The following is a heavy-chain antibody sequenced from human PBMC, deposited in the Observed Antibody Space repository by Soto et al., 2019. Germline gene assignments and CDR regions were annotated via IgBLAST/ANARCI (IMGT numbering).Heavy chain of an antibody. J-gene: IGHJ4*02. V-gene: IGHV4-4*02. Sequence: QVQLQESGPGLVKPSGTLSLTCAVPGASISSSNWWSWVRQPPGKGLEWIGEIYHSGSTNYNPSLKSLVTISVDKSRNQFALKLSSVTAADTAVYYCARRWGEGRVDYWGQGTLVTVSS. D-gene: IGHD3-10*01. CDR2: IYHSGST. CDR1: GASISSSNW. CDR3: ARRWGEGRVDY.